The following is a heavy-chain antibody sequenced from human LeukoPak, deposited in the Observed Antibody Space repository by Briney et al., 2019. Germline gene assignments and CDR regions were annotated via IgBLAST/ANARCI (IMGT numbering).Heavy chain of an antibody. D-gene: IGHD2-21*01. J-gene: IGHJ2*01. V-gene: IGHV3-23*01. Sequence: GGSLRLSCAASGFTFSDHYMDWVRQAPGKGLEWVSAISNSGGSTYYADSVRGRFTISRDNSKNTLYLQMNSLRAEDTAVYYCAKGLFLWYFDLWGRGTLVTVSS. CDR2: ISNSGGST. CDR3: AKGLFLWYFDL. CDR1: GFTFSDHY.